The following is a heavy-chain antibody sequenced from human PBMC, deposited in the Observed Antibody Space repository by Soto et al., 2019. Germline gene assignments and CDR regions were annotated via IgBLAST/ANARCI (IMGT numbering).Heavy chain of an antibody. D-gene: IGHD1-1*01. CDR3: TTTGTIDY. CDR2: IKSKTDGGTT. V-gene: IGHV3-15*01. J-gene: IGHJ4*02. Sequence: GGSLRLSCAASGFTFTNAWMTWVRQAPGKGLEWVGRIKSKTDGGTTYYAAPVKGRFTISRDDSKNAVCLQMNSLKTEDTAVYYCTTTGTIDYWGQGXLVTVSS. CDR1: GFTFTNAW.